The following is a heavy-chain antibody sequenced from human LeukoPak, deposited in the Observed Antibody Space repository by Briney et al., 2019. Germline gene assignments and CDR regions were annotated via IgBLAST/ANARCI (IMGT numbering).Heavy chain of an antibody. CDR1: GGSFSGYY. CDR3: ATIAAAGTIYYYYYMDV. Sequence: SETLSLTCAVYGGSFSGYYWSWIRQPPGKGLEWIGEINHSGSTNYNPSLKSRVTISVDTSKNQFFLKLSSVTAADTAVYYCATIAAAGTIYYYYYMDVWGKGTTVTVSS. J-gene: IGHJ6*03. CDR2: INHSGST. V-gene: IGHV4-34*01. D-gene: IGHD6-13*01.